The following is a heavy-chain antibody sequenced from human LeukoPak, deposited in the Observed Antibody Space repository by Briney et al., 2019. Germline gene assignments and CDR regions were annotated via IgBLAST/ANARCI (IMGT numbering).Heavy chain of an antibody. CDR3: VKDGYYGSGRYHFDY. D-gene: IGHD3-10*01. Sequence: GGSLRLSCAASGFTFRNYWMHWVRQAPGKGLEYVSVISSNGGSTYYADSVKGRFTISRDNSKNTLYLQMSSLRAEDTALYYCVKDGYYGSGRYHFDYWGQGTLVTVSS. V-gene: IGHV3-64D*09. J-gene: IGHJ4*02. CDR2: ISSNGGST. CDR1: GFTFRNYW.